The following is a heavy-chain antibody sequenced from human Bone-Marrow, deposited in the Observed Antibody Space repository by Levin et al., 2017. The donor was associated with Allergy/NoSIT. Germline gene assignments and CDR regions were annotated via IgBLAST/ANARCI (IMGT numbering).Heavy chain of an antibody. V-gene: IGHV3-15*07. J-gene: IGHJ4*02. D-gene: IGHD2-8*01. CDR2: IKSKTDGGTT. Sequence: GGSLRLSCAASGFTFSNAWMNWVRQAPGKGLEWVGRIKSKTDGGTTDYAAPVKGRFTISRDDSKNTLYLQMNSLKTEDTAVYYCTTDKRPQYCTNGVCYIDYWGQGTLVTVSS. CDR1: GFTFSNAW. CDR3: TTDKRPQYCTNGVCYIDY.